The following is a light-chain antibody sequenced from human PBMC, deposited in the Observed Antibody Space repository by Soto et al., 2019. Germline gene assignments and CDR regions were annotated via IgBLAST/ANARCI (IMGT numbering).Light chain of an antibody. Sequence: DIQMTQSPSSLSASVGDRVTITCRASQSIRFYLNWYQQKPGKAPKLLIYAASSLQSGAPSRFSGSGSGTDFTLTISSLQPEDFATYYCQQSYSTLWTFGQGTKVDIK. V-gene: IGKV1-39*01. CDR2: AAS. CDR1: QSIRFY. CDR3: QQSYSTLWT. J-gene: IGKJ1*01.